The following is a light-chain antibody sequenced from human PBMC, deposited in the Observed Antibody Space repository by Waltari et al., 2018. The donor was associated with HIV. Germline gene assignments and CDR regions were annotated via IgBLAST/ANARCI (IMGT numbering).Light chain of an antibody. Sequence: QSALTQPASVPGSPGQSITISCTGPSSDVGSNYLVSWYQQHPGKAPKLMLYEVSKRPSGVSNRFSGSKSGNTASLTISGLQAEDEADYYCCSYAGSSTFVVFGGGTKLTVL. CDR2: EVS. CDR1: SSDVGSNYL. V-gene: IGLV2-23*02. J-gene: IGLJ2*01. CDR3: CSYAGSSTFVV.